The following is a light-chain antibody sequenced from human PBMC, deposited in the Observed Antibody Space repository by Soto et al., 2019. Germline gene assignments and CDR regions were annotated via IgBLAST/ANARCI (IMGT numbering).Light chain of an antibody. CDR1: QSVSSSY. V-gene: IGKV3-20*01. CDR3: QQYGSSPPIT. J-gene: IGKJ5*01. Sequence: DIVLTHSRGTLSLSPGERAALYLSAGQSVSSSYLAWYQQKPGQAPRLLIYGASSRATGIPDRFSGSGSGTDFTLTISRLEPEDFAVYYCQQYGSSPPITFGQGTRLEI. CDR2: GAS.